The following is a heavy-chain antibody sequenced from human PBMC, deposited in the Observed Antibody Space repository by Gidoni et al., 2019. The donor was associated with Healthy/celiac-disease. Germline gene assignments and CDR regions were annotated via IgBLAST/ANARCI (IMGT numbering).Heavy chain of an antibody. J-gene: IGHJ5*02. Sequence: QVQLQESGPGLVNPSQTLSLPCPVSGCSIRSGDYYWSWIRQHPGRGLEWIGYIYYSGSTYYNPSLKSRVTISVDTSKNQFSLKLNSVTAADTAVYYCAREIAAAGTAWFDPWGQGILVTVSS. CDR2: IYYSGST. CDR3: AREIAAAGTAWFDP. D-gene: IGHD6-13*01. CDR1: GCSIRSGDYY. V-gene: IGHV4-31*03.